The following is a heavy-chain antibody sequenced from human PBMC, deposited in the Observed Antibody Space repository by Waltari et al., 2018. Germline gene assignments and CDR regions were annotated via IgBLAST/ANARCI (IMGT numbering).Heavy chain of an antibody. CDR3: ARIQSACSGGSCYPLVDY. D-gene: IGHD2-15*01. Sequence: VLLVESGGGVVQPGGSLRLSCAASGFTFSSYWMHWVRQAPGKGLVWVSRINSDGSSTSYADSVKGRFTISRDNAKNTLYLQMNSLRAEDTAVYYCARIQSACSGGSCYPLVDYWGQGTLVTVSS. CDR2: INSDGSST. CDR1: GFTFSSYW. J-gene: IGHJ4*02. V-gene: IGHV3-74*02.